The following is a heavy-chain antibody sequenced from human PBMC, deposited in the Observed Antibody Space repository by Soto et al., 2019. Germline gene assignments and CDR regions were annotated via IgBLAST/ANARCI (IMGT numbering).Heavy chain of an antibody. CDR3: AKVGGGGPVTAAIGRSDS. D-gene: IGHD3-16*01. Sequence: SETLSLTCTVSGGSLGSYYWSWIRQPPGKGLEWIGYVFYTGSTNYNASLKSRVSISLVTSKNQFSLKLRSVTAADTAVYYCAKVGGGGPVTAAIGRSDSWGQGTQVTVSS. J-gene: IGHJ4*02. CDR2: VFYTGST. V-gene: IGHV4-59*12. CDR1: GGSLGSYY.